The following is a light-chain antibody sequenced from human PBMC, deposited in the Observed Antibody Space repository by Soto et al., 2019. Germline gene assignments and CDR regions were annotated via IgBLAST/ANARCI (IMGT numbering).Light chain of an antibody. CDR1: QSISNY. J-gene: IGKJ1*01. CDR3: QQTYSAT. V-gene: IGKV1-39*01. CDR2: AAS. Sequence: DIQMTQSPSSLSASVGDRVTITCRASQSISNYVNWYQKKPGKAPNLLIYAASNLQSGVPSRFRGSGSGTDFTLTVSSLQPEDFATYYCQQTYSATFGQGTKVEIK.